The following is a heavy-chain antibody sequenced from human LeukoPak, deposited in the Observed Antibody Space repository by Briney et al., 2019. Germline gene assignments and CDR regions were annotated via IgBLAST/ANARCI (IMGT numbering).Heavy chain of an antibody. CDR1: GGSISSGDYY. J-gene: IGHJ3*02. Sequence: SETLSLTCTVSGGSISSGDYYWSWIRQPPGKGLEWIGYIYYSGSTYYNPSLKSRVTISVDTSKNQFSLKLSSVTAADTAVYYCATVSGLLWAFDIWGQGTVVTVSS. CDR3: ATVSGLLWAFDI. D-gene: IGHD3-16*01. V-gene: IGHV4-30-4*01. CDR2: IYYSGST.